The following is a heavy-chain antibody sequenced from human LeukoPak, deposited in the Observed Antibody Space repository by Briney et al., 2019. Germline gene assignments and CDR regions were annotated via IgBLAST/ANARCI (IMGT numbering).Heavy chain of an antibody. V-gene: IGHV1-46*03. J-gene: IGHJ4*02. Sequence: ASVKVSCKASGYTFSNYYMHWVRQAPGQGLEWMGIINPSGGNTIYAQKFQGRVTMTRDTSTSTAYMEVSSLRSEDTAVYYCARGGWVPAAATDYWGQGTLVPVSS. CDR1: GYTFSNYY. CDR3: ARGGWVPAAATDY. CDR2: INPSGGNT. D-gene: IGHD6-13*01.